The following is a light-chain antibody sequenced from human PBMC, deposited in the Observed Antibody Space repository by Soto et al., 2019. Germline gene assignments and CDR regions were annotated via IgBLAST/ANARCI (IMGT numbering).Light chain of an antibody. CDR1: QSISASH. J-gene: IGKJ4*01. Sequence: IVLTQSPGTLSLSPGERATLSCRASQSISASHLAWYQQKPGQAPRLLLYGASTRATGIPDRFSGSGSGTDFTLSISRMEPEDFAVFYCQHYGSSPLTFGGGTKVDIK. V-gene: IGKV3-20*01. CDR3: QHYGSSPLT. CDR2: GAS.